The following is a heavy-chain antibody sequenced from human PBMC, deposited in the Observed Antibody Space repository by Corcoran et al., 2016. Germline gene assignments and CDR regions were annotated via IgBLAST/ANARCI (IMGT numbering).Heavy chain of an antibody. V-gene: IGHV4-31*03. CDR2: IYYSGST. D-gene: IGHD2-15*01. J-gene: IGHJ3*02. CDR3: AREAKNGTKMMGGKGVDDAFDI. Sequence: QVQLQESGPGLVKPSQTLSLTCTVSGGSISSGGYYWSWIRQHPGKGLEWIGYIYYSGSTYYNPSLKSRVTISVDTSKNQFSLKLSSVTAADTAVYYCAREAKNGTKMMGGKGVDDAFDIWGQGTMVTVSS. CDR1: GGSISSGGYY.